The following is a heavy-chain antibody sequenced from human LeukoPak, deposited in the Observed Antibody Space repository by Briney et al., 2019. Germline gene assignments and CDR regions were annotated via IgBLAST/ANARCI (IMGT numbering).Heavy chain of an antibody. J-gene: IGHJ5*02. D-gene: IGHD3-9*01. CDR1: GGSISSYY. V-gene: IGHV4-4*09. Sequence: PSETLSLTCTVSGGSISSYYWSWIRQPPGKGLEWIGYIYTSGGTNYNPSLKSRVTISVDTSKNQFSLKLSSVTAADTAVYYCARLVSDYDILTGYLSYNWFDPWGQGTLVTVSS. CDR2: IYTSGGT. CDR3: ARLVSDYDILTGYLSYNWFDP.